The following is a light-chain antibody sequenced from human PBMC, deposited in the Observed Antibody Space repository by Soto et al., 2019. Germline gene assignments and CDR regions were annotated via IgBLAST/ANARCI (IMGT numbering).Light chain of an antibody. CDR1: QSIRDF. CDR3: QQSYGAPIT. CDR2: SAS. Sequence: DIQMTQSPSSLSASVGDRVTITCRASQSIRDFLNWYQQKPGKAPKLLISSASSLQSVVPARFSGSGSGADFTLSITSLQPEDVATYYCQQSYGAPITFGQGTRLEIK. V-gene: IGKV1-39*01. J-gene: IGKJ5*01.